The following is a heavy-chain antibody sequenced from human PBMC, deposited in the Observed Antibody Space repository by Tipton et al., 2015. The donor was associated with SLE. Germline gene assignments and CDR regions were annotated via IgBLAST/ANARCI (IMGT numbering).Heavy chain of an antibody. CDR2: ISHSGTT. Sequence: LRLSCAVYGESFSNYYWTWIRQPPGKGLEWIGEISHSGTTNYNPSLKSRVTISIDTSKNQFSLKVNSVTAVDTAVYYCARVTISGGSYYMDVWGKGTTVTVSS. CDR3: ARVTISGGSYYMDV. V-gene: IGHV4-34*01. D-gene: IGHD3-3*01. J-gene: IGHJ6*03. CDR1: GESFSNYY.